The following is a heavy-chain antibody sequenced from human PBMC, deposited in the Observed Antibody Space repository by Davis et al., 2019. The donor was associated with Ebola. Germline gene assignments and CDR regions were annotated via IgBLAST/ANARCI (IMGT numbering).Heavy chain of an antibody. Sequence: AASVKVSCKASGYTFTSYAISWVRQAPGQGLEWMGGIIPIFGTANYAQKFQGRVTITADVSTSTAYMELSSLKSDDTDVYYCAGESTDYSDYRLDYWGQGTLVTVSS. CDR3: AGESTDYSDYRLDY. J-gene: IGHJ4*02. D-gene: IGHD4-11*01. V-gene: IGHV1-69*13. CDR2: IIPIFGTA. CDR1: GYTFTSYA.